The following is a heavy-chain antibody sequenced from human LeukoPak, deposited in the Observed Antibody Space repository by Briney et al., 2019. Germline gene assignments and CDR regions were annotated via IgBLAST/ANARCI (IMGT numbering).Heavy chain of an antibody. D-gene: IGHD4-17*01. CDR3: ARDPSLTYGDYFSDY. J-gene: IGHJ4*02. CDR2: INPNSGGT. CDR1: GYTFTGYY. V-gene: IGHV1-2*02. Sequence: GASVKVSCKASGYTFTGYYMHWVRQAPGQGLEWMGWINPNSGGTNYAQKFQGRVTMTRDTSISTAYMELSRLRSDDTAVYYCARDPSLTYGDYFSDYWGQGTLVTVSS.